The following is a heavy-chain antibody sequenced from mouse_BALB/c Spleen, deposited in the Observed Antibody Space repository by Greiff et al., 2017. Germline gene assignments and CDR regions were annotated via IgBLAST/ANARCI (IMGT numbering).Heavy chain of an antibody. CDR2: IYPGSGST. V-gene: IGHV1S22*01. Sequence: LQQSGSELVRPGASVKLSCKASGYTFTSYCMHWVKQRHGQGLEWIGNIYPGSGSTNYDEKFKSKGTLTVDTSSSTAYMHLSSLTSEDSAVYYCTRSGGKGYFDVWGAGTTVTVSS. J-gene: IGHJ1*01. CDR1: GYTFTSYC. D-gene: IGHD3-2*02. CDR3: TRSGGKGYFDV.